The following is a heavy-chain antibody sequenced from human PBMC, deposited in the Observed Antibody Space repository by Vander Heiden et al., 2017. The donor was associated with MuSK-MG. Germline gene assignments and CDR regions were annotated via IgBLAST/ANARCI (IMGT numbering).Heavy chain of an antibody. CDR2: IYYSGST. CDR1: GGSVSSGSYY. D-gene: IGHD3-22*01. CDR3: ARDSSGYYESSGYSPQRYYYYYGMDV. Sequence: QVQLQESGPGLVTPSETLSLTCTVSGGSVSSGSYYWSWIRPPPGKGLEWIGYIYYSGSTNYNPSRKSRVTISVDTSKNQFSRKLSSVTAADTAVYYWARDSSGYYESSGYSPQRYYYYYGMDVWGQGTTVTVSS. V-gene: IGHV4-61*01. J-gene: IGHJ6*02.